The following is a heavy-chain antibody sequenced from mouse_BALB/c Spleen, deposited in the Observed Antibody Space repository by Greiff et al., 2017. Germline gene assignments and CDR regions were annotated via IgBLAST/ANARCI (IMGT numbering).Heavy chain of an antibody. CDR3: ARGGYYGSNAMDY. J-gene: IGHJ4*01. CDR2: ISSGSSTI. Sequence: VESGGGLVQPGGSRKLSCAASGFTFSSFGMHWVRQAPEKGLEWVAYISSGSSTIYYADTVKGRFTISRDNPKNTLFLQMTSLRSEDTAMYYCARGGYYGSNAMDYWGQGTSVTVSS. V-gene: IGHV5-17*02. D-gene: IGHD1-1*01. CDR1: GFTFSSFG.